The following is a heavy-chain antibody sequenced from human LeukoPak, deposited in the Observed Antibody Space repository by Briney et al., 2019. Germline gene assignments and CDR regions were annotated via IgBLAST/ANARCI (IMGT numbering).Heavy chain of an antibody. D-gene: IGHD6-19*01. V-gene: IGHV3-23*01. CDR3: AKATTSGWYLYDY. J-gene: IGHJ4*02. CDR1: GFTLSNCA. CDR2: ISGGGGST. Sequence: GGSLRLSCTTSGFTLSNCAMSWVRQAPGKGLEWVSAISGGGGSTYSAASVKGRFTISRDNSKNTLYLQMNSLGAEDTAVYYCAKATTSGWYLYDYWGQGTLVTVSS.